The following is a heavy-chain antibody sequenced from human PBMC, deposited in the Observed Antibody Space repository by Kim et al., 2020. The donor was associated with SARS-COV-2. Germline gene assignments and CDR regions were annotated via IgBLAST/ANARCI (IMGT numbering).Heavy chain of an antibody. CDR2: ISGSGGST. V-gene: IGHV3-23*01. J-gene: IGHJ6*02. D-gene: IGHD6-13*01. CDR1: GFTFSSYA. Sequence: GGSLRLSCAASGFTFSSYAMSWVRQAPGKGLEWVSAISGSGGSTYYADSVKGRFTISRDNSKNTLYLQMNSLRAEDTAVYYCAESFRGGSSSWSYYYYYGMDVWGQGTTVTVSS. CDR3: AESFRGGSSSWSYYYYYGMDV.